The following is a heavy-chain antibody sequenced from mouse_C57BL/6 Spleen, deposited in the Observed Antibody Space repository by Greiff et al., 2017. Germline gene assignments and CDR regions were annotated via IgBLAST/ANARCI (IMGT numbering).Heavy chain of an antibody. V-gene: IGHV5-6*01. CDR1: GFTFSSYG. J-gene: IGHJ2*01. D-gene: IGHD2-3*01. CDR3: ARQGGWMRNEYYFDY. CDR2: ISSGGSYT. Sequence: VQLKESGGDLVKPGGSLKLSCAASGFTFSSYGMSWVRQTPDKRLEWVATISSGGSYTYYPDSVKGRFTISRDNAKNTLYLQMSSLKSEDTAMYYCARQGGWMRNEYYFDYWGQGTTLTVSS.